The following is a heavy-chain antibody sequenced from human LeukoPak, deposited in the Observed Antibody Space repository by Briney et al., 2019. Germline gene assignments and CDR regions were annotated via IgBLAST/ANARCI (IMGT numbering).Heavy chain of an antibody. CDR1: GGSVSSYY. CDR3: ARDLARGRSGLDY. J-gene: IGHJ4*02. V-gene: IGHV4-59*02. Sequence: SETLSLTCTVSGGSVSSYYWNWVRQPPAKGLEWIGYIYYSGSSNYNPSLKSRVTISVDTFKNQFSLKLSSVTAADTAMYYCARDLARGRSGLDYWGQGTLVTVSS. CDR2: IYYSGSS. D-gene: IGHD3-3*01.